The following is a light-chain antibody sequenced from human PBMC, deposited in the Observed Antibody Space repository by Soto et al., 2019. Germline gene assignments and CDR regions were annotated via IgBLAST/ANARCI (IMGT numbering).Light chain of an antibody. J-gene: IGKJ2*01. CDR2: KAS. Sequence: DIQMTQSPSTLSASVEDRVTITYRASQSISSWLAWYQQKPGKAPKLLIYKASSLESGVPSRFSGSGSGTEFTLTISSLQPDDFATYYCQQYNSYSYTFGQGTKLEIK. CDR3: QQYNSYSYT. CDR1: QSISSW. V-gene: IGKV1-5*03.